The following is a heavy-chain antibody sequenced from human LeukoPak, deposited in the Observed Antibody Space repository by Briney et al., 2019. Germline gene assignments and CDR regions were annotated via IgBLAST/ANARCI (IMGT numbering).Heavy chain of an antibody. J-gene: IGHJ6*04. CDR2: INEDGSEK. V-gene: IGHV3-7*01. CDR1: GLTFSTYA. CDR3: AELGITMIGGV. Sequence: GGSLRLSCAASGLTFSTYAMSWVRQAPGKGLEWVANINEDGSEKYYADSVEGRFTISRDNAKNSLYLQMNSLRAEDTAVYYCAELGITMIGGVWGKGTTVTISS. D-gene: IGHD3-10*02.